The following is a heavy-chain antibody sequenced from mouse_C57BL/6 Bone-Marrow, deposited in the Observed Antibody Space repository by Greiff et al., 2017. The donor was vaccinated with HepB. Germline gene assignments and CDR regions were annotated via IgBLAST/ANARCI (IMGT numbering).Heavy chain of an antibody. Sequence: QVQLQQSGAELVMPGASVKLSCKASGYTFTSYWMHWVKQRPGQGLEWIGEIDPSDSYTNYNQKFKGKSTLTVDKSSSTAYMQLSSLTSEDSAVYYCARDGTTVVAPYYYAMDYWGQGTSVTVSS. CDR3: ARDGTTVVAPYYYAMDY. V-gene: IGHV1-69*01. J-gene: IGHJ4*01. CDR1: GYTFTSYW. D-gene: IGHD1-1*01. CDR2: IDPSDSYT.